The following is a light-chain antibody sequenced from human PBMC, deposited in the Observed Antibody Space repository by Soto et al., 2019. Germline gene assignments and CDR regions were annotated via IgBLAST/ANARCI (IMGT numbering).Light chain of an antibody. Sequence: DVQLTQSPSSVSASVGDTVTITCRASQDITRWLAWYQQRPGNAPRLLIYASSTLESGVPSRFSGSGYGTDFTLTINSLQPEDFATYYWQQAHNFPYTFGQGTRLEIK. J-gene: IGKJ2*01. CDR2: ASS. V-gene: IGKV1-12*01. CDR3: QQAHNFPYT. CDR1: QDITRW.